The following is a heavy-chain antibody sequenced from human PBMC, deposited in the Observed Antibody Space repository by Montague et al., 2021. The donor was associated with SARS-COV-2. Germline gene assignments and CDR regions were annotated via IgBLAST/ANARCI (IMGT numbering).Heavy chain of an antibody. CDR1: GASMKSYY. CDR2: TYYSGST. V-gene: IGHV4-59*01. Sequence: SETLSLTCSVSGASMKSYYWTWVRQSPGKGLQWIGYTYYSGSTSYDPSLQSRLTMTVDTSKSQFTLRLMSVTAADSAVYYCARVGGMIGGITHFDYWGQGLPVTVSS. J-gene: IGHJ4*02. CDR3: ARVGGMIGGITHFDY. D-gene: IGHD2-21*01.